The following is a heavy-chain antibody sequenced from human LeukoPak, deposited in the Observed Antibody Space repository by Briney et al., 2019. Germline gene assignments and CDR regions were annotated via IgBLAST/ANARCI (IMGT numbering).Heavy chain of an antibody. J-gene: IGHJ4*02. CDR1: GGSISSRTSY. CDR2: LDYTGAT. CDR3: AKNPYEYYFDY. Sequence: AETLSLTCIVSGGSISSRTSYWGWIRQAPGKGLEWIGSLDYTGATYYSPSLKGRVTISVDTSKNQFSLNLYSVTAADTAVYYCAKNPYEYYFDYWGQGTLVTVSS. V-gene: IGHV4-39*07. D-gene: IGHD5-12*01.